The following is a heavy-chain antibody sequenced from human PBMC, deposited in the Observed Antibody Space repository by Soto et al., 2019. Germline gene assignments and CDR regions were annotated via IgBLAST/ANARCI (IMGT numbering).Heavy chain of an antibody. J-gene: IGHJ6*02. Sequence: ASVNVSFKAAGGTFSSYSISWVRQAPGQGREWMGGIIPIFGTANYAHKFQGRVTITADESTSTAYMELSSLRSEDTAVYSCARARGPAMVIPCYYVMDVWGHATTVTVSS. CDR3: ARARGPAMVIPCYYVMDV. CDR1: GGTFSSYS. V-gene: IGHV1-69*13. CDR2: IIPIFGTA. D-gene: IGHD5-18*01.